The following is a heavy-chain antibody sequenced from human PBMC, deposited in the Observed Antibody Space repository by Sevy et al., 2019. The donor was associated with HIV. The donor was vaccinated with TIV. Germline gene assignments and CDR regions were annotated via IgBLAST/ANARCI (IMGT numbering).Heavy chain of an antibody. CDR1: GFTFSSYS. J-gene: IGHJ4*02. Sequence: GGSLRLSCAASGFTFSSYSMNWVRQAPGKGLEWVSSISSSSSYIYYADSVKGRFTISRDNAKNSLYLQMNGLRAEDTAVYYCARDRPTTLFDYWGQGTLVTVSS. CDR3: ARDRPTTLFDY. CDR2: ISSSSSYI. V-gene: IGHV3-21*01. D-gene: IGHD1-26*01.